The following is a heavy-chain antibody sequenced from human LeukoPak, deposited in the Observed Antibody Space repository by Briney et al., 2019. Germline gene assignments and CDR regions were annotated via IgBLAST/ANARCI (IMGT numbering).Heavy chain of an antibody. V-gene: IGHV1-18*01. D-gene: IGHD3-10*01. CDR1: GYTFTSYG. CDR3: ARDSPDPERITMVRGVIRYFDY. CDR2: ISAYNGNT. J-gene: IGHJ4*02. Sequence: ASVKVSCKASGYTFTSYGISWVRQAPGQGLERMGWISAYNGNTNYAQKLQGRVTMTTDTSTSTAYMELRSLRSDDTAVYYCARDSPDPERITMVRGVIRYFDYWGQGTLVTVSS.